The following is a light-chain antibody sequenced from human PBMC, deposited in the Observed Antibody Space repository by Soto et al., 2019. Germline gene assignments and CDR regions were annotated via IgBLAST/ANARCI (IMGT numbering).Light chain of an antibody. V-gene: IGLV2-8*01. Sequence: QPVLTQPPSASGSPGQSVTISCTGTSSDVGGYNYVSWYQQHPGKAPKLMIHDVSKRPSGVPDRFSGSKSGNTASLTVSGLQAEDEADYYCSSYAGSNVVFGGGTKLTVL. CDR1: SSDVGGYNY. J-gene: IGLJ2*01. CDR2: DVS. CDR3: SSYAGSNVV.